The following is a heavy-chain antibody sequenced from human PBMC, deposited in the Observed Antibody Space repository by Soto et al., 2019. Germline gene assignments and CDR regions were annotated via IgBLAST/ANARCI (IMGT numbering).Heavy chain of an antibody. J-gene: IGHJ6*02. V-gene: IGHV4-34*01. CDR3: ARGSPHPVYSSSWYWYGMDV. CDR1: GGSFSGYY. Sequence: NPSETLSLTCAVYGGSFSGYYWSWIRQPPGKGLEWIGEINHSGSTNYNPSLKSRVTISVDTSKNQFSLKLSSVTAADTAVYYCARGSPHPVYSSSWYWYGMDVWGQGTTVTVSS. CDR2: INHSGST. D-gene: IGHD6-13*01.